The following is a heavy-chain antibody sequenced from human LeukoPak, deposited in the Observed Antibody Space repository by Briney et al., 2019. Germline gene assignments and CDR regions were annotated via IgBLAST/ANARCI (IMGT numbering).Heavy chain of an antibody. D-gene: IGHD5-18*01. V-gene: IGHV4-39*07. CDR1: GASINSSSYY. CDR3: ARARIQLWLPYNWFDP. CDR2: INHGGST. J-gene: IGHJ5*02. Sequence: KSSETLSLTCTVSGASINSSSYYSGWLRQPPGKGLEWIGEINHGGSTNYNSSLKSRVTISVDTSNNQFSLKLSSVTAADKAVYYCARARIQLWLPYNWFDPWGQGTMVTVSS.